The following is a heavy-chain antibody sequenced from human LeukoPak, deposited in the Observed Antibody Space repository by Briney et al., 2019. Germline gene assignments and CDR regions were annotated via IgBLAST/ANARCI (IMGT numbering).Heavy chain of an antibody. CDR3: ARSPRYDILTGYYKGGWFDP. CDR2: IYTSGST. CDR1: GGSISSYY. Sequence: SETLSLTCTVSGGSISSYYWSWIRQPAGKGLEWIGRIYTSGSTNYNPSLKSRVTMSVDTSKNQFSLKLSSVTAADTAVYYCARSPRYDILTGYYKGGWFDPWGQGTLVTVSS. D-gene: IGHD3-9*01. J-gene: IGHJ5*02. V-gene: IGHV4-4*07.